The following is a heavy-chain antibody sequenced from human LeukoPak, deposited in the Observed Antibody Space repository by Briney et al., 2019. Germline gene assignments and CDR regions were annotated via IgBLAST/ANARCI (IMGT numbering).Heavy chain of an antibody. Sequence: SETLSLTCTVSGGSISSYYWSWIRQPPGKGLEWIGYIYYSGSTNYNPSLKSRVTMSVDTSKNQFSLKLSSVTAADTAVYYCARLTGYSSSWYYYYYGMDVWGQGTTVTVSS. CDR1: GGSISSYY. D-gene: IGHD6-13*01. CDR2: IYYSGST. CDR3: ARLTGYSSSWYYYYYGMDV. V-gene: IGHV4-59*08. J-gene: IGHJ6*02.